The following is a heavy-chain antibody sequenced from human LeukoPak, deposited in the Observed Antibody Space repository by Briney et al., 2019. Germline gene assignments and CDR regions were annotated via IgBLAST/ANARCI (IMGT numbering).Heavy chain of an antibody. J-gene: IGHJ5*02. CDR3: ARDQQWPAKEDLNWFDP. V-gene: IGHV1-69*05. D-gene: IGHD6-19*01. CDR2: IIPIFGTA. CDR1: GGTFSSYA. Sequence: SVKVSCKASGGTFSSYAISWVRQAPGQGLEWMGRIIPIFGTANYAQKFQGRVTITTDESTSTAYMELSSLRSEDTAVYYCARDQQWPAKEDLNWFDPWGQGTLVTVSS.